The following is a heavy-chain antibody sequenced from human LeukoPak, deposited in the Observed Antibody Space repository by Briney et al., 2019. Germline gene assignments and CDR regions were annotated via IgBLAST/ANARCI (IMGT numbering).Heavy chain of an antibody. D-gene: IGHD2-15*01. J-gene: IGHJ6*03. V-gene: IGHV4-34*01. CDR3: ARGRDRTICSGGSCFFRYYYYMDV. Sequence: PSETLSPTCAVYGGSFSGYYWSWIRQPPGKGLEWIGEINHSGSTNYNPSLKSRVTISVDTSKSQFSLKLSSVTAADTAVYYCARGRDRTICSGGSCFFRYYYYMDVWGKGTTVTVSS. CDR2: INHSGST. CDR1: GGSFSGYY.